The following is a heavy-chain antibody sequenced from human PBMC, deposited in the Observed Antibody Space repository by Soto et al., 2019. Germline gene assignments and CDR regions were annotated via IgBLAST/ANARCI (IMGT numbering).Heavy chain of an antibody. CDR3: ARGLKIRHDAFDL. Sequence: GGSLSLSCAPSGFTVSNNYMNWVRQAPGKGLEWVSIIYSDGSTYYADYVKGRFTISRDNSKNTLYLQMDSLRAEDTAVYFCARGLKIRHDAFDLWGPGTMVTVSS. D-gene: IGHD3-22*01. CDR2: IYSDGST. J-gene: IGHJ3*01. CDR1: GFTVSNNY. V-gene: IGHV3-53*01.